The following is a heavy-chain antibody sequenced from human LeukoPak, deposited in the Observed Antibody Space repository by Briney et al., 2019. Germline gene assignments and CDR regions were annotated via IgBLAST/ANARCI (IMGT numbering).Heavy chain of an antibody. Sequence: GGSLRLSCAASGFTFSSFAMTWVRQAPGKGLEWVSLISWDGGSTYYADSVKGRFTISRDNSKNSLYLQMNSLRAEDTALYYCAKGSAVTTRGDAFDIWGQGTMVTVSS. J-gene: IGHJ3*02. D-gene: IGHD4-17*01. CDR2: ISWDGGST. V-gene: IGHV3-43D*03. CDR3: AKGSAVTTRGDAFDI. CDR1: GFTFSSFA.